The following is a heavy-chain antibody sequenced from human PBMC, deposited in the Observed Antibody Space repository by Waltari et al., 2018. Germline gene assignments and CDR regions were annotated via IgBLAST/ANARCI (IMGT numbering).Heavy chain of an antibody. D-gene: IGHD3-3*01. V-gene: IGHV3-48*04. Sequence: EVQLVESGGGLVQPGGSLRLSCAASGFTFSSYSMNWVRQAPGKGLEWVSYISSSSSTIYYADSVKGRFTISRDNAKNSLYLQMNSLRAEDTAVYYCARVHDFCSGYPDYWGQGTLVTVSS. CDR1: GFTFSSYS. J-gene: IGHJ4*02. CDR3: ARVHDFCSGYPDY. CDR2: ISSSSSTI.